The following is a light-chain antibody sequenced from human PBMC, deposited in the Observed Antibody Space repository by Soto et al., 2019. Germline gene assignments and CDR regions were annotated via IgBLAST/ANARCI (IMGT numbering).Light chain of an antibody. CDR1: QSISSW. V-gene: IGKV1-5*01. CDR2: DAS. CDR3: QQYNSYRA. J-gene: IGKJ1*01. Sequence: DIQMTQSPSTLSASVGDRVTITCRASQSISSWLAWYQQKPGKAPKVLIYDASSLESGVPSRFSGSGSGTEFTLTISSLQPDEFAAYYCQQYNSYRAFGQGTKVAIK.